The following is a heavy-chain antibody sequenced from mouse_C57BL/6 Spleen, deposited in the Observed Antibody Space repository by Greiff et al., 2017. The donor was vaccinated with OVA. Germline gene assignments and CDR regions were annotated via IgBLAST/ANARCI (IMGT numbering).Heavy chain of an antibody. D-gene: IGHD2-5*01. CDR3: AREEDSNYDAMDY. CDR1: GYTFTSYW. CDR2: IYPGSGST. V-gene: IGHV1-55*01. Sequence: QVQLQQPGAELVKPGASVKMSCKASGYTFTSYWITWVKQRPGQGLEWIGDIYPGSGSTNYNEKFKCKATLTVDTSSSTAYMQLSSLTSEDSAVYYGAREEDSNYDAMDYWGQGTSVTVSS. J-gene: IGHJ4*01.